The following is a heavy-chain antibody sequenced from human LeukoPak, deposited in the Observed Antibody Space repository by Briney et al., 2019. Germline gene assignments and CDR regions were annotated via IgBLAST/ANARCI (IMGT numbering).Heavy chain of an antibody. CDR1: GFTFSSYA. V-gene: IGHV3-7*01. Sequence: GGSLRLSCAASGFTFSSYAMTWVRQAPGKGLEWVANIKPDGSQIYYVDSVKGRFTISRDNAKNSLYLQMNSLRAEDTAVYYCARDLNWETYWGQGTLVTVSS. J-gene: IGHJ4*02. CDR2: IKPDGSQI. D-gene: IGHD1-1*01. CDR3: ARDLNWETY.